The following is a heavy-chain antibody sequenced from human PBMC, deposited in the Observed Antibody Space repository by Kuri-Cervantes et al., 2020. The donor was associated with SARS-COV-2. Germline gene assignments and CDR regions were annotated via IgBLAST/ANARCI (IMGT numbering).Heavy chain of an antibody. Sequence: SVKVSCKASGGTFSSYAISWVRQAPGQGLEWMGRIIPILGIANYAQKFQGRVTITADKSTSTAYMELSSLRSEDTAVYYCARSYSSGWYYYYGMDVWGQGTTVTVSS. J-gene: IGHJ6*02. CDR1: GGTFSSYA. D-gene: IGHD6-19*01. CDR3: ARSYSSGWYYYYGMDV. CDR2: IIPILGIA. V-gene: IGHV1-69*04.